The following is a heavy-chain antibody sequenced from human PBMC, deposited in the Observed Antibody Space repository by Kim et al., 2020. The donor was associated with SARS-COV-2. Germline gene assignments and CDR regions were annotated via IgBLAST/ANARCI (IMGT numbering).Heavy chain of an antibody. V-gene: IGHV3-11*01. CDR3: ANQPMMDTAMVTMDY. Sequence: GGSLRLSCAASGFTFSDYYMSWIRQAPGKGLEWVSYISSSGSTIYYADSVKGRFTISRDNAKNSLYLQMNSLRAEDTAVYYCANQPMMDTAMVTMDYWGQGTLVTVSS. CDR1: GFTFSDYY. D-gene: IGHD5-18*01. J-gene: IGHJ4*02. CDR2: ISSSGSTI.